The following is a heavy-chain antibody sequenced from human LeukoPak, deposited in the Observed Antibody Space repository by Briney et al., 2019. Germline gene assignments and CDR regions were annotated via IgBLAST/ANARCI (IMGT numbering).Heavy chain of an antibody. CDR2: MWYDGSRK. J-gene: IGHJ4*02. D-gene: IGHD6-6*01. CDR1: GFTFSRYG. CDR3: ARDYSSSSYYFDY. Sequence: GGSLRLSCAASGFTFSRYGMHWVRQAPGKGLEWVALMWYDGSRKYYADSVKGRFTISRDNSQNTLYLQMNSLRDEDTAVYYCARDYSSSSYYFDYWGQGTLVTVSS. V-gene: IGHV3-33*01.